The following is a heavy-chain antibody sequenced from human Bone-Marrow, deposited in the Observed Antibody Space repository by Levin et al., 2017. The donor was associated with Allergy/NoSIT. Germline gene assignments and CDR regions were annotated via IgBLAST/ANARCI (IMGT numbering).Heavy chain of an antibody. V-gene: IGHV1-2*02. Sequence: ASVKVSCKASGYTFTGYYMHWVRQAPGQGLEWMGWINPNSGGTNYAQKFQGRVTMTRDTSISTAYMELSRLRSDDTAVYYCARIFSWYGDLSGRFDYWGQGTLVTVSS. CDR2: INPNSGGT. J-gene: IGHJ4*02. D-gene: IGHD4-17*01. CDR1: GYTFTGYY. CDR3: ARIFSWYGDLSGRFDY.